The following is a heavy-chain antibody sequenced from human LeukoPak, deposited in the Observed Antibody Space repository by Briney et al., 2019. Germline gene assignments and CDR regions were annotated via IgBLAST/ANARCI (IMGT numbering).Heavy chain of an antibody. J-gene: IGHJ4*02. Sequence: PGGSLRLSCAASGFTFSSYAMSWVRQAPGKGLEWVSAISGSGGSTYYADSVKGRFTISRDNSKNTLYLQMNSLRAEDTVVYYCANQRLYQLLGAPLDYWGQGTLVTVSS. D-gene: IGHD2-2*01. CDR1: GFTFSSYA. CDR3: ANQRLYQLLGAPLDY. CDR2: ISGSGGST. V-gene: IGHV3-23*01.